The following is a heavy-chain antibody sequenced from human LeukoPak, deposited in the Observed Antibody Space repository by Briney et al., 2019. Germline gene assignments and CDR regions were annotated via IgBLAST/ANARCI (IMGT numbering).Heavy chain of an antibody. Sequence: SGGSLRLSCAASGFTFSNYWMSWVRQAPGKGLEWVANIKQDGSEQYYVDSVKGRFTISRDNAASALCLQMDSLRAEDTAVYYCARGGGDFWSAYYSGYYFDYWGQGTLVTVSS. CDR2: IKQDGSEQ. J-gene: IGHJ4*02. CDR3: ARGGGDFWSAYYSGYYFDY. CDR1: GFTFSNYW. D-gene: IGHD3-3*01. V-gene: IGHV3-7*01.